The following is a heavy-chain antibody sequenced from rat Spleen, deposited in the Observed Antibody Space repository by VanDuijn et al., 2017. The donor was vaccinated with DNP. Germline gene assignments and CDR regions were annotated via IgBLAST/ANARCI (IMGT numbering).Heavy chain of an antibody. CDR1: GFTFSDYN. D-gene: IGHD1-6*01. CDR3: ATPPYGYNYWYFDF. V-gene: IGHV5S10*01. J-gene: IGHJ1*01. CDR2: ISYDGGST. Sequence: EVQLVESGGGLVQPGRSLKLSCAASGFTFSDYNMAWVRQAPTKGLEWVAYISYDGGSTYHGDSVKGRFTNSRANEKSTLYLQMDSLRSEDTATYYCATPPYGYNYWYFDFWGPGTMVTVSS.